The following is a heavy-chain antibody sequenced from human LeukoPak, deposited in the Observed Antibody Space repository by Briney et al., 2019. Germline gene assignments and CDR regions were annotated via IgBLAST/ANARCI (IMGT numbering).Heavy chain of an antibody. Sequence: GASVKVSCKASGYTFTSYGISWVRQAPGQGLEWTGWISAYNGNTNYAQKLQGRVTMTTDTSTSTAYMELRSLRSDDTAVYYCARSIMTTVAYYYYYYMDVWGKGTTVTVSS. J-gene: IGHJ6*03. CDR3: ARSIMTTVAYYYYYYMDV. V-gene: IGHV1-18*04. D-gene: IGHD4-23*01. CDR2: ISAYNGNT. CDR1: GYTFTSYG.